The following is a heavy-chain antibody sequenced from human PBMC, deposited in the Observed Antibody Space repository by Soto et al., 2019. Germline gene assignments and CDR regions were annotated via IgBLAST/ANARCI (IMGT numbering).Heavy chain of an antibody. CDR2: IIPIFGTA. V-gene: IGHV1-69*12. J-gene: IGHJ6*02. Sequence: QVQLVQSGAEVKKPGSSVKVSCKASGGTFSSYAISWVRQAPGQGLEWMGGIIPIFGTANYAQKFQGTVTSTAEDSTSTAHMELSSLRSEDTAVYYCARVGGERPYYCYGMDVWGQGTTVTVSS. CDR3: ARVGGERPYYCYGMDV. D-gene: IGHD2-15*01. CDR1: GGTFSSYA.